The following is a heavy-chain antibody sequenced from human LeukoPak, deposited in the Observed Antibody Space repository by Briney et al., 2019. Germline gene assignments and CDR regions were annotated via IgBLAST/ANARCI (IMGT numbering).Heavy chain of an antibody. CDR3: AHSSYYYDSSGYYALDY. CDR2: IYSNDDK. CDR1: GFSLSTSGVG. V-gene: IGHV2-5*01. J-gene: IGHJ4*02. Sequence: ESGPTLVKPTQTLTLTCTFSGFSLSTSGVGVGWIRQPPGKALEWLAPIYSNDDKRYSPSLKSRLTITKDTSKNQVVLTMTNMDPVDTATYYCAHSSYYYDSSGYYALDYWGQGTLVTVSS. D-gene: IGHD3-22*01.